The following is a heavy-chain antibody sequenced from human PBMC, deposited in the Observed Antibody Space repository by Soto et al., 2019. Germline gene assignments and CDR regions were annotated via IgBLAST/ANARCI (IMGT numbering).Heavy chain of an antibody. V-gene: IGHV3-48*03. D-gene: IGHD6-13*01. CDR3: ARDQEAGSFFPYYYGMDV. CDR2: ISSSGSTI. Sequence: PVGSLRLSCATSGFTFSSYEMNWVRQAPGKGLEWVSYISSSGSTIYYADSVKGRFTISRDNAKNSLYLQMDSLRAEDTAVYYCARDQEAGSFFPYYYGMDVCGQRTTVTVSS. CDR1: GFTFSSYE. J-gene: IGHJ6*02.